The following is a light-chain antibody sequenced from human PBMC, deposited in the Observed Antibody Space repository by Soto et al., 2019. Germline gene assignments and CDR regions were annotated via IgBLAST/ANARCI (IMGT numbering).Light chain of an antibody. V-gene: IGLV6-57*04. CDR2: DDN. CDR1: SGSIAGNY. Sequence: FMLPQPHSVSESPGKTVTISCTRSSGSIAGNYVHWCQQRPGSAPTTVIYDDNQRPSGVPDRFSGSIDSSSNSASLTISGLKTEGEADYYCHSYNSTNWVFGGGTQLTVL. J-gene: IGLJ3*02. CDR3: HSYNSTNWV.